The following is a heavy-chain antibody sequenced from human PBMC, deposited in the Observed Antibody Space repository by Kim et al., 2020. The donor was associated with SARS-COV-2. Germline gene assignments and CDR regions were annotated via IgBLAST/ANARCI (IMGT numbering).Heavy chain of an antibody. CDR3: ARLEVSSGWSLGWFDP. CDR1: GGSISSSSYY. D-gene: IGHD6-19*01. Sequence: SETLSLTCTVSGGSISSSSYYWGWIRQPPGKGLEWIGSIYYSGSTYYNPSLKSRVTISVDTSKNQFSLKLSSVTAADTAVYYCARLEVSSGWSLGWFDP. V-gene: IGHV4-39*01. CDR2: IYYSGST. J-gene: IGHJ5*02.